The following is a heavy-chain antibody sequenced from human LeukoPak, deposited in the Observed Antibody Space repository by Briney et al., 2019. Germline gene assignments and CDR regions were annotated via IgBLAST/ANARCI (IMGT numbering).Heavy chain of an antibody. V-gene: IGHV1-69*13. D-gene: IGHD3-22*01. J-gene: IGHJ6*02. CDR2: IIPIFGTA. Sequence: SVKVSCKASGGTFSSYAISWVRQAPGQGLEWMGGIIPIFGTANYAQKFQGRVTITADESTSTAYMELSSLRSEDTAVYYYARLSSVYLYYYGMDVWGQGTTVTVSS. CDR1: GGTFSSYA. CDR3: ARLSSVYLYYYGMDV.